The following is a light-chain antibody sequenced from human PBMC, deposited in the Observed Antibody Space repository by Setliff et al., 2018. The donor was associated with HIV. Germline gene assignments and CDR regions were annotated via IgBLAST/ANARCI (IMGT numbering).Light chain of an antibody. V-gene: IGLV1-40*01. CDR1: DSD. J-gene: IGLJ1*01. CDR3: RSYTSGTTLYV. CDR2: SNS. Sequence: ALAQPPSVSGAPGQRVSISCTGTDSDVHWYQHLPEKAPKLLIYSNSNRPSGVPDRFSGSKSGTSASLAISGLQAEDEADYYCRSYTSGTTLYVFGTGTKVTVL.